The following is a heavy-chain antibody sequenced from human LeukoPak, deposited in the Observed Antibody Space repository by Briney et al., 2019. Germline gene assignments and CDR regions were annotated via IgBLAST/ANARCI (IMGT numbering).Heavy chain of an antibody. J-gene: IGHJ6*04. CDR2: ISSTGGTT. Sequence: GGTLRLSCAASGITFSSYGMSWVRQAPGKGLEWVSSISSTGGTTYYADSVKGRFTISRDNSKNTLYLQMNSLRAEDTAVYYCAELGITMIGGVWGKGTTVTISS. CDR3: AELGITMIGGV. D-gene: IGHD3-10*02. CDR1: GITFSSYG. V-gene: IGHV3-23*01.